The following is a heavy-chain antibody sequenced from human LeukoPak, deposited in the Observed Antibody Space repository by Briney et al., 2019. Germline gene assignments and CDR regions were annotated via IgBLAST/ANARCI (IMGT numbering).Heavy chain of an antibody. CDR1: AGSLSSYY. J-gene: IGHJ4*02. CDR2: IYTSGST. D-gene: IGHD1-26*01. Sequence: SETLSLTCTVSAGSLSSYYWSWIRQPPVKGLEWIGYIYTSGSTNYNPSLKSRVTISVDTSKNQFSLKLSSVTAADTAVYYCARLLVDYFDYWGQGTLVTVSS. V-gene: IGHV4-4*09. CDR3: ARLLVDYFDY.